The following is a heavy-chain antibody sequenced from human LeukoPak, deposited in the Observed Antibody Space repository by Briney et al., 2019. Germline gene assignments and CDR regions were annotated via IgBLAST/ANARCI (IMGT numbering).Heavy chain of an antibody. D-gene: IGHD4-17*01. J-gene: IGHJ6*02. V-gene: IGHV3-13*04. CDR3: ARKLRGNGLDV. Sequence: GGSLRLSCAASGFTFSSCDMHWVRQPPGKGLEWVSGIGTAADTRYVDSVKGRFTISRENAKNSMYLQMNSLRAGDTAVYYCARKLRGNGLDVWGQGTTVTVSS. CDR2: IGTAADT. CDR1: GFTFSSCD.